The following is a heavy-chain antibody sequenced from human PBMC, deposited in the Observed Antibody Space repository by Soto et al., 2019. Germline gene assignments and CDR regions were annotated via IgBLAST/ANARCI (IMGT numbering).Heavy chain of an antibody. Sequence: EVQLVESGGGLVQPGGSRRLSCAASGFTFSSYNMNWVRQAPGKGLEWVSYISSSSSAIYYADSVKGRFTISRDNAKNSLYLQMNSLRDEDTAVYSCARGYCSGGSCPEFDYWGQGTLVTVSS. V-gene: IGHV3-48*02. CDR1: GFTFSSYN. J-gene: IGHJ4*02. D-gene: IGHD2-15*01. CDR3: ARGYCSGGSCPEFDY. CDR2: ISSSSSAI.